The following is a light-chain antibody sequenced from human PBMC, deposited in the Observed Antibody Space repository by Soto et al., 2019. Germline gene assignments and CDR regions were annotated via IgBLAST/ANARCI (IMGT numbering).Light chain of an antibody. J-gene: IGKJ1*01. CDR1: QSVSSY. CDR2: DAS. CDR3: QQRSNWPTWT. V-gene: IGKV3-11*01. Sequence: EIVWTQSPATLSLSPGERPTLSCRASQSVSSYLAWYQQKPCQAHRLLIYDASNRATGIPARFSGSGSGTDFTPTISSLEPEDFAVYYCQQRSNWPTWTFGQGTKVDIK.